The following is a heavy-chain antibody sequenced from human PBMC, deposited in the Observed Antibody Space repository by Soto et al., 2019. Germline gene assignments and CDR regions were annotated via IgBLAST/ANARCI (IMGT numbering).Heavy chain of an antibody. CDR2: ISAYNGNT. V-gene: IGHV1-18*01. CDR3: ARVRGAVAGTGWFDP. Sequence: GESLKISCKASGYTFTSYGISWVRQAPGQGLEWMGWISAYNGNTNYAQKLQGRVTMTTDTSTSTAYMELRSLRSDDTAVYYCARVRGAVAGTGWFDPWGQGTLVTVSS. J-gene: IGHJ5*02. D-gene: IGHD6-19*01. CDR1: GYTFTSYG.